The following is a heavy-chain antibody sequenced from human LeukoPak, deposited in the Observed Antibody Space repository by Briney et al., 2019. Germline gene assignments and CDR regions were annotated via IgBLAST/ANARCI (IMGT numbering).Heavy chain of an antibody. D-gene: IGHD3-10*01. CDR2: MNPNSGNT. Sequence: GASVKVSCKASGYTFTSYDINWVRQATGQGLEWMGWMNPNSGNTGYAQKFQGRVTMTRNTSISTAYMELSSLRSEDTAVYYCARGNYYGSGRVKFDPWAREPWSPSPQ. CDR3: ARGNYYGSGRVKFDP. V-gene: IGHV1-8*01. J-gene: IGHJ5*02. CDR1: GYTFTSYD.